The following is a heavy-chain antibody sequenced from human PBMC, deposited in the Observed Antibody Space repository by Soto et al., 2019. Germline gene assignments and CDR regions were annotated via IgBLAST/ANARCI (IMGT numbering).Heavy chain of an antibody. V-gene: IGHV3-21*05. J-gene: IGHJ6*02. CDR2: ISSSSSYI. Sequence: GGSLRLSCAASGFTFSSYSMNWVRQAPGKGLEWVSYISSSSSYIYYADSVKGRFTISRDNAKNSLYLQMNSLRAEDTAVYYCARDSNYYDSSGYYYGQSLGYYYGMDVWGQGTTVTVSS. D-gene: IGHD3-22*01. CDR1: GFTFSSYS. CDR3: ARDSNYYDSSGYYYGQSLGYYYGMDV.